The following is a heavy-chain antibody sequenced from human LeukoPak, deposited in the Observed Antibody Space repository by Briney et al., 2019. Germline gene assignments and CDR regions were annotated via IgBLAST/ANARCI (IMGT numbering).Heavy chain of an antibody. Sequence: PGGSLRLSCTASGFTFSTYSMIWVRQAPGKGLEGVSYIRSSGSTTYYADSVQGRFTISRDDAENSLYLQMNSLRDEDTAVYYCARVNYYALDYWGQGALVTVSS. CDR2: IRSSGSTT. J-gene: IGHJ4*02. D-gene: IGHD3-10*01. CDR3: ARVNYYALDY. CDR1: GFTFSTYS. V-gene: IGHV3-48*02.